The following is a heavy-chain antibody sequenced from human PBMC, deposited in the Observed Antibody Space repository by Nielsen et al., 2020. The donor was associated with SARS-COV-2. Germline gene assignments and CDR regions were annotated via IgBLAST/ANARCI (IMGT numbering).Heavy chain of an antibody. CDR2: FDPQDGET. CDR3: ATDSPIGVVIYALAH. Sequence: ASVKVSCKASGYSFTSYYIHWVRQAPGKGLEWMGEFDPQDGETTYAQKFQGRVTMTEDTSIDTAYLDLNGLTSDDTAIYFCATDSPIGVVIYALAHWGQGTPVTVSS. D-gene: IGHD3-3*01. CDR1: GYSFTSYY. J-gene: IGHJ4*02. V-gene: IGHV1-24*01.